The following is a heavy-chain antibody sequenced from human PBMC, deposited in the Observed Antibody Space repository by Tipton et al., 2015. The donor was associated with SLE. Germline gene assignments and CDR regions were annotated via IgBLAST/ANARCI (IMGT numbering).Heavy chain of an antibody. V-gene: IGHV3-23*01. CDR2: ISGGGGST. D-gene: IGHD1/OR15-1a*01. Sequence: SLRLSCATSGFTFSSYALSWVRRAPGKGLEWVSAISGGGGSTYHADSVKGRFSISIDKSKKTLFLQMNSLRVDDTATYYCAKFEKTTDFYLDSWGQGTLVSVSS. J-gene: IGHJ4*02. CDR1: GFTFSSYA. CDR3: AKFEKTTDFYLDS.